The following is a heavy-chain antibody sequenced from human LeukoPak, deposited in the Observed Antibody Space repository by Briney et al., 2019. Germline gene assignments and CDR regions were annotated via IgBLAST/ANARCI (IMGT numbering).Heavy chain of an antibody. Sequence: GGSLRLSCAASGFTFSDYPMNWVRQAPGKGLEWISNIRGTGVGSGSGVSYADSVRGRFTISRDDAKNSLFLQMNSLRVDDTAFYYCARDDKWGFDYWGQGALVTVSS. V-gene: IGHV3-48*04. CDR3: ARDDKWGFDY. CDR1: GFTFSDYP. D-gene: IGHD7-27*01. CDR2: IRGTGVGSGSGV. J-gene: IGHJ4*02.